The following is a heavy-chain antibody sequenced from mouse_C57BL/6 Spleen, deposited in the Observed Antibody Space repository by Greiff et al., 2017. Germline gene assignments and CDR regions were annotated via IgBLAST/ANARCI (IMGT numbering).Heavy chain of an antibody. Sequence: QVQLQQPGTELVKPGASVKLSCKASGYTFTSYWMHWVKQRPGQGLEWIGNINPSNGGTNYNEKFKSKATMAVDTSSSTSYMQRSSLTSEDSAVYYGAREDSNYLYLDYWGQGTTLTVSS. J-gene: IGHJ2*01. CDR1: GYTFTSYW. D-gene: IGHD2-5*01. CDR3: AREDSNYLYLDY. CDR2: INPSNGGT. V-gene: IGHV1-53*01.